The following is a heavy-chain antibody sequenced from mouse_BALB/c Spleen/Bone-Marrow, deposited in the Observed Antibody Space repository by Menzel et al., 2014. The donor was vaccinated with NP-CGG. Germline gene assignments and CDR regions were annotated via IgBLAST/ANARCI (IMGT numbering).Heavy chain of an antibody. CDR1: GFSLTSYG. CDR3: AGSPTSSWAMDY. J-gene: IGHJ4*01. V-gene: IGHV2-9*02. CDR2: IGAGGST. D-gene: IGHD1-1*01. Sequence: QVQLQQSGPGLVSPSQSLSITCTVSGFSLTSYGVYWVRQPPGKGLEWLGVIGAGGSTNYNSALMSRLSISKDNSKSQVFLKMHSLQTDDTAMYYCAGSPTSSWAMDYWGQGTSVTVSS.